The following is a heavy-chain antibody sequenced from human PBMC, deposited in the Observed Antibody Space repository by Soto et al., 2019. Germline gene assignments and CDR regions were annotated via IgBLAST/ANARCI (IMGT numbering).Heavy chain of an antibody. J-gene: IGHJ4*02. Sequence: QVQLLQSGAEVKKPGASVKVSCKASGYMINTYGITWVRQAPGQGLEGMGWISVYNGNIDYAKTFEGRVTMTIDTSTRTAYMELKSLTSDDTAVYYCARTYGSGDYFLPFEYWGQGTPVSVSS. CDR3: ARTYGSGDYFLPFEY. CDR2: ISVYNGNI. V-gene: IGHV1-18*01. D-gene: IGHD3-10*01. CDR1: GYMINTYG.